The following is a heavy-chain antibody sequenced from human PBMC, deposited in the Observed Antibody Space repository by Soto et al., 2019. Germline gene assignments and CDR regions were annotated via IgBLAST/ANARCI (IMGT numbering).Heavy chain of an antibody. D-gene: IGHD1-7*01. CDR1: GFTFSSYG. J-gene: IGHJ4*02. CDR2: SSATGAGT. CDR3: AKDRRAGGNYGFYSDF. Sequence: GGSLRLSCAASGFTFSSYGMTWVRQAPGKGLEWVSFSSATGAGTYYADSVKGRFTISRDDSKNTLYLQMTSLRADDTAVYYCAKDRRAGGNYGFYSDFWGQGALVTVSS. V-gene: IGHV3-23*01.